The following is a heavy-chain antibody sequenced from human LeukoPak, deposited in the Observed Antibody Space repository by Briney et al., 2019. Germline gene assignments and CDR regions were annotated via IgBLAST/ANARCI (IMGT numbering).Heavy chain of an antibody. CDR3: ARAMIVVATYYFDY. D-gene: IGHD3-22*01. Sequence: PGGSLRLSCAASGFTFSSYWMSWVRQAPGKGLEWVANIKEDGSETYYVDSVRGRFTISRDNAKNSPYLQMNSLRAEDTAVYYCARAMIVVATYYFDYWGQGTLVTVSS. CDR1: GFTFSSYW. V-gene: IGHV3-7*01. CDR2: IKEDGSET. J-gene: IGHJ4*02.